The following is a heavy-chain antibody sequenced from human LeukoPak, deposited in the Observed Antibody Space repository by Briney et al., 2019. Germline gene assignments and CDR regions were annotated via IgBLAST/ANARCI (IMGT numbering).Heavy chain of an antibody. CDR2: IYYSGST. V-gene: IGHV4-30-4*02. Sequence: PSETLSLTCTVSGGSISSGDYYWGWIRQPPGKGLEWIGYIYYSGSTYYNPSLKSRVTISVDTSKNQFSLKLSSVTAADTAVYYCARDYYDSSGYSRDAFDIWGQGTMVTVSS. J-gene: IGHJ3*02. D-gene: IGHD3-22*01. CDR3: ARDYYDSSGYSRDAFDI. CDR1: GGSISSGDYY.